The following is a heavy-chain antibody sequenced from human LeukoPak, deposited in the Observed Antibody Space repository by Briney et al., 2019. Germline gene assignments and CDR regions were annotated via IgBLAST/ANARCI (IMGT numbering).Heavy chain of an antibody. J-gene: IGHJ6*03. CDR3: ARDASVVPPAMLPHYYCYMHV. CDR2: ISTSNSYI. Sequence: AESLRLSCAAAGFTFSSYNMNWVRQAPGKGLEWVSSISTSNSYIYYAYSVKGRFTISRDNAKHSLYLQINSLRAEDTAVYYCARDASVVPPAMLPHYYCYMHVWGKGTTVTVSS. D-gene: IGHD2-2*01. CDR1: GFTFSSYN. V-gene: IGHV3-21*01.